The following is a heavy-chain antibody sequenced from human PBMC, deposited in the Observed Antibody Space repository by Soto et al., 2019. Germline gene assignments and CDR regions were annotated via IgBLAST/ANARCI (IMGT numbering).Heavy chain of an antibody. CDR1: GFSLSTSGMR. Sequence: SGPTLVNPTQTLTLTCTFSGFSLSTSGMRVNWIRQPPGRSMEWLARIHWDDDKFYSTSLTTRLTISKDTSKNQVVLTMTNMDPLDTATHYCARSRRIGSYYPLDYWGPGALVTVSS. D-gene: IGHD1-26*01. J-gene: IGHJ4*02. CDR2: IHWDDDK. CDR3: ARSRRIGSYYPLDY. V-gene: IGHV2-70*04.